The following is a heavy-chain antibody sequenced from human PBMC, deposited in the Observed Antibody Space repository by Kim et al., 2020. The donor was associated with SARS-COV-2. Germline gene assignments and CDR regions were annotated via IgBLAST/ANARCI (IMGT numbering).Heavy chain of an antibody. Sequence: ASVKVSCKASGYTFTSYGISWVRQAPGQGLEWMGWISAYNGNTNYAQKLQGRVTMTTDTSTSTAYMELRSLRSDDTAVYYWARVGCSGGSCNAYYYGMDVWGQGTTVTVSS. CDR1: GYTFTSYG. CDR2: ISAYNGNT. D-gene: IGHD2-15*01. J-gene: IGHJ6*02. V-gene: IGHV1-18*01. CDR3: ARVGCSGGSCNAYYYGMDV.